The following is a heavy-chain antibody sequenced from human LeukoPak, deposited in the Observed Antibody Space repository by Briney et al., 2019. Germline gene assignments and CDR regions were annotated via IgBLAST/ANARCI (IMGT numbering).Heavy chain of an antibody. CDR1: GFTFSSYG. D-gene: IGHD4-17*01. Sequence: GALRLSCAAAGFTFSSYGIQWGRPGPGKGLGGGAGILDDGSNNYYADSVQGRFTISRDNSKNTLYLQMNSLRAEDTAVYYCARVGLYGDYVYYGMDVWGQGTTVTVSS. CDR2: ILDDGSNN. J-gene: IGHJ6*02. V-gene: IGHV3-33*01. CDR3: ARVGLYGDYVYYGMDV.